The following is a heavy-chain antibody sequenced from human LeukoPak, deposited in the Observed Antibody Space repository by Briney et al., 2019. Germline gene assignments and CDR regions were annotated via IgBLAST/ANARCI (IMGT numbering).Heavy chain of an antibody. CDR2: INPNSGGT. Sequence: ASVKVSCKASGYTFTGYYMHWVRQAPGQGLEWMGWINPNSGGTNYAQKFQGRVTMTRDTSISTAYMELSRLRSDDTALYYCAKDSAEQWLVLGGAFDIWGQGTMVTVSS. CDR3: AKDSAEQWLVLGGAFDI. V-gene: IGHV1-2*02. D-gene: IGHD6-19*01. CDR1: GYTFTGYY. J-gene: IGHJ3*02.